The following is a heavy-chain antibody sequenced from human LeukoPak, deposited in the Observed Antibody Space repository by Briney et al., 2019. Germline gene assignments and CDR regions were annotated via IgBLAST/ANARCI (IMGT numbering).Heavy chain of an antibody. D-gene: IGHD3-22*01. V-gene: IGHV3-15*01. CDR1: GFTFSNAW. J-gene: IGHJ4*02. CDR3: TTDQYYYDSSGYYTWTIDY. CDR2: IKSKTDGGTT. Sequence: GGSLRLSCAASGFTFSNAWMSWVRQAPGKGLEWVGHIKSKTDGGTTDYAAPVKGRFTISRDDSKNTLYLQMNSLKTEDTAVYYCTTDQYYYDSSGYYTWTIDYWGQGTLVTVSS.